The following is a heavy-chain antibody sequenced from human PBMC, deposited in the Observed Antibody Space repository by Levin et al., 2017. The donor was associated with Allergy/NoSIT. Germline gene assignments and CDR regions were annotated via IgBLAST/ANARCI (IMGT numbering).Heavy chain of an antibody. J-gene: IGHJ2*01. V-gene: IGHV4-59*01. CDR3: ARAVEWGSSWYHWYFDL. CDR2: IYYSGTT. D-gene: IGHD6-13*01. Sequence: ESLKISCTVSGGSFSSYYWSWIRQPPGKGLEWIGYIYYSGTTNYNPSLRSRVTISVDTSKNQFSLKLSSVTAADTAVYYCARAVEWGSSWYHWYFDLWGRGTLVTVSS. CDR1: GGSFSSYY.